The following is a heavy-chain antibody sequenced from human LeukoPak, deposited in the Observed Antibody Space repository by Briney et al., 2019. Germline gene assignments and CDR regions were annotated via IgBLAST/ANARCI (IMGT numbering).Heavy chain of an antibody. Sequence: SVKVSCKASGGTFSSYAISWARQAPGQGLEWMGRIIPIFGIANYAQKFQGRVTITADKSTSTAYMELSSLRSEDTAVYYCARDSPKRIAIQRSFDYWGQGTLVTVSS. CDR1: GGTFSSYA. J-gene: IGHJ4*02. CDR2: IIPIFGIA. V-gene: IGHV1-69*04. D-gene: IGHD2-21*01. CDR3: ARDSPKRIAIQRSFDY.